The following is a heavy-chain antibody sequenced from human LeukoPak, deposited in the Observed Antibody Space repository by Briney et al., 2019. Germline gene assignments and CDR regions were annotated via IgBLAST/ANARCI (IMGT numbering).Heavy chain of an antibody. Sequence: SETLSHTCTVSSGSISSYYWSWIRQPAGKGLEWIGRMYISGRDSYNPSLKSRVTMSLDKSKNQFSLNLRSVTAADTAVYYCAMGDGLSGYKLWGQGTLVTVSS. CDR3: AMGDGLSGYKL. CDR2: MYISGRD. J-gene: IGHJ4*02. V-gene: IGHV4-4*07. CDR1: SGSISSYY. D-gene: IGHD3-9*01.